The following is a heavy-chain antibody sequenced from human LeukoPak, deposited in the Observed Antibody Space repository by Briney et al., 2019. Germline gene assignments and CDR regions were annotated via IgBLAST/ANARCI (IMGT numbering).Heavy chain of an antibody. CDR2: IWYDGSDK. Sequence: GGSLRLSCAASGFTFSNYGMHWVRQAPGKGLEWVALIWYDGSDKYYADSVKGRFTISRDNPKNTLYLQMNSLRAEDTAVYYCAREGPRLVSIGTGGVDYWGQGTLVTVSS. J-gene: IGHJ4*02. D-gene: IGHD2/OR15-2a*01. CDR3: AREGPRLVSIGTGGVDY. CDR1: GFTFSNYG. V-gene: IGHV3-33*08.